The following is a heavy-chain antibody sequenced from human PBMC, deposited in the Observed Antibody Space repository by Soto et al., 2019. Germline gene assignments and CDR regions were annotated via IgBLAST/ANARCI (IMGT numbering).Heavy chain of an antibody. V-gene: IGHV1-18*01. D-gene: IGHD2-15*01. CDR1: GYTFTSYG. CDR3: ARDGLYCSGGSCYFDY. Sequence: GASVKVSCKASGYTFTSYGISWVRQAPGQGLGWMGWISAYNGNTNYAQKLQGRVTMTTDTSTSTAYMELRSLRSDDTAVYYCARDGLYCSGGSCYFDYWGQGTLVTVSS. J-gene: IGHJ4*02. CDR2: ISAYNGNT.